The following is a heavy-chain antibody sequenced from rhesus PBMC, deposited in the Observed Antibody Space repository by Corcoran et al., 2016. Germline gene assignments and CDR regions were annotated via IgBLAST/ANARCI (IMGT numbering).Heavy chain of an antibody. V-gene: IGHV4-80*01. CDR1: GGSFRSYW. Sequence: QVQLQESGPGLVKPSETLFLTCAVYGGSFRSYWWTWIRQSPGKGLEWIGEINGYSGSTNYIPPPPRRVAISGDVSRNQFSLELTSVTAADTAVYYCSSPVRYRFDVWGPGVLVSVSS. CDR3: SSPVRYRFDV. J-gene: IGHJ5-1*01. CDR2: INGYSGST.